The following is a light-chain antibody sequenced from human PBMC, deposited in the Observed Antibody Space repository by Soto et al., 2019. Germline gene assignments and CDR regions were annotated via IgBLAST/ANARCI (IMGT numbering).Light chain of an antibody. Sequence: EIVLTQSPGTLSLSPGERAALSCRASHSVSSTYLAWYQQKPGQAPSLLIYGASSRATGIPDRFSGSGSGTYFTLTSSRLAPEYVAVYYCQQYGSSPPYTFGQGTNLEIK. V-gene: IGKV3-20*01. J-gene: IGKJ2*01. CDR1: HSVSSTY. CDR2: GAS. CDR3: QQYGSSPPYT.